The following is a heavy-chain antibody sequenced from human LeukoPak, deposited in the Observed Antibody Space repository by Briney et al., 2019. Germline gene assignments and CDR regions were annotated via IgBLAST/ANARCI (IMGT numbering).Heavy chain of an antibody. J-gene: IGHJ4*02. Sequence: GSVKVSCKASGYTFTGYYMHWVRQAPGQGLEWMGWINPNSGGTNYAQKFQGRVTMTRDTSISTAYMELSRLRSDDTAVYYCARERDRDGYNCFDYWGQGTLVTVSS. V-gene: IGHV1-2*02. D-gene: IGHD5-24*01. CDR2: INPNSGGT. CDR3: ARERDRDGYNCFDY. CDR1: GYTFTGYY.